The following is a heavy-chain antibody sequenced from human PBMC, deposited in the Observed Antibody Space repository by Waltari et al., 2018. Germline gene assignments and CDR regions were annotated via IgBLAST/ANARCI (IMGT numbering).Heavy chain of an antibody. D-gene: IGHD3-10*01. CDR3: ASGPSGYYYMDV. J-gene: IGHJ6*03. V-gene: IGHV1-69*05. CDR2: IIPIFGTA. CDR1: GGTFSSFA. Sequence: QVQLVQSGAEVKKPGSSVKVSCRASGGTFSSFALTWVRQAPGQGLEWMGGIIPIFGTANYAQKFQGRVTITTDESTSTAYMELSSLRSEDTAVYYCASGPSGYYYMDVWGKGTTVTVSS.